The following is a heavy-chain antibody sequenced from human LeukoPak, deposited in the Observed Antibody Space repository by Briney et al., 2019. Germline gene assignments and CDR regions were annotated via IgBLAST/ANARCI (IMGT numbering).Heavy chain of an antibody. CDR1: GFTFRRYA. Sequence: PGGSLRLSCAASGFTFRRYAMSWVRQAPGKGLEWVSAIGDSGSSTYYADSVKGRFTISRDNSKNTLYLQMNILRAEDTAVYYCAKLPPRVVPSANYYFDYWGQGTLVTVSS. CDR2: IGDSGSST. V-gene: IGHV3-23*01. CDR3: AKLPPRVVPSANYYFDY. D-gene: IGHD2-2*01. J-gene: IGHJ4*02.